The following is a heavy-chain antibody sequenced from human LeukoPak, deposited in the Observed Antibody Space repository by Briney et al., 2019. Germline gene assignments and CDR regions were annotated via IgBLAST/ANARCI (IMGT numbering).Heavy chain of an antibody. CDR1: GFTVSSNS. CDR2: ITSSNNYI. CDR3: ARGEFGDYYYFYMDV. V-gene: IGHV3-21*01. J-gene: IGHJ6*03. Sequence: GGSLRLSCTVSGFTVSSNSMSWVRQAPGKGLEWVSSITSSNNYIYYGDSVKGRFTISRDDAKNSLFLQMNSLRAEDTATYYCARGEFGDYYYFYMDVWGKGTTVTVSS. D-gene: IGHD2/OR15-2a*01.